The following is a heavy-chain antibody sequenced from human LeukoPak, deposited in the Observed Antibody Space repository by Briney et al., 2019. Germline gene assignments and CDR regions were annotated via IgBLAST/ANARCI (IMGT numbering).Heavy chain of an antibody. J-gene: IGHJ5*02. CDR2: ISSNGGSI. V-gene: IGHV3-64*01. Sequence: PGGSLRLSCAASGFTFSDYAMHWVRQAPGKELEYVSAISSNGGSIHYANSVKGRFTISRDNSKNTLYLQMDSLRAEDMAVYYCARSLGITISHGWFDPWGQGTLVTVSS. D-gene: IGHD3-9*01. CDR1: GFTFSDYA. CDR3: ARSLGITISHGWFDP.